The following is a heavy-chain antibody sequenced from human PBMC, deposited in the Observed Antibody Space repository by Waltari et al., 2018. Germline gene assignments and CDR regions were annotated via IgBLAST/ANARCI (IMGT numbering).Heavy chain of an antibody. J-gene: IGHJ4*02. CDR2: IKEDGSEK. Sequence: EVQLVESGGGLVQPGGSLRLSCAASGFTFNNYWMSWVRQVPGKGREWVANIKEDGSEKHYVESVKGRFTISRDNAKNSLYLQMNSLRAEDTAVYYCARDAMRDGDFDYWGQGALVTVSS. CDR3: ARDAMRDGDFDY. CDR1: GFTFNNYW. V-gene: IGHV3-7*01. D-gene: IGHD3-3*01.